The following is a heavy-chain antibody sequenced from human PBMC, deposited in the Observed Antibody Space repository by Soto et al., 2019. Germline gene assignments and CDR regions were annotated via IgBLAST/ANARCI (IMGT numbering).Heavy chain of an antibody. CDR2: NYYSGST. D-gene: IGHD3-22*01. J-gene: IGHJ4*02. CDR3: ARDSYDSSGYYRIYFDY. CDR1: GGSISSGDYY. V-gene: IGHV4-30-4*01. Sequence: LSLTCTVSGGSISSGDYYWSWIRQPPGKGLEWIGYNYYSGSTYYNPSLKSRVTISVDTSKNQFSLKLSSVTAADTAVYYCARDSYDSSGYYRIYFDYWGQGTLVTVSS.